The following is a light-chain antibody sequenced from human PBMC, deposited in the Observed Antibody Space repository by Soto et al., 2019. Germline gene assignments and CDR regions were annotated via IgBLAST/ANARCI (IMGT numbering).Light chain of an antibody. V-gene: IGKV3-11*01. Sequence: IVLTQPPATLSLSLGERATLSCRASQSIGSYLAWYQHKLGQPPRLLIYDASNRATGIPVRFSGSGSGTDFTLTISSLEPEDFAVYYCQQRSTWPPFSFGPGTKVDI. CDR1: QSIGSY. CDR3: QQRSTWPPFS. J-gene: IGKJ3*01. CDR2: DAS.